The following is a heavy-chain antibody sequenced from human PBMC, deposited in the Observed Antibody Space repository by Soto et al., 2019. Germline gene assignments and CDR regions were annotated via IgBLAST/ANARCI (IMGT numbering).Heavy chain of an antibody. CDR3: ARAISGYVT. CDR1: GITYNTYA. Sequence: QVQLVQSGAEMKKPGASVKLSCKASGITYNTYAIHWVRQAPGQGLEGMGWINAGNGDTRYSQNFQGRVTLTRDTSASTVYMDLDSLKSEDTGVYYCARAISGYVTWGQGTLVTVSS. CDR2: INAGNGDT. V-gene: IGHV1-3*01. D-gene: IGHD5-12*01. J-gene: IGHJ4*02.